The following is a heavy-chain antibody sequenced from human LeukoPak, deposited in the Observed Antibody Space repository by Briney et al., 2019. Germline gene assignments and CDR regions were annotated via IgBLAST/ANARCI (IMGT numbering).Heavy chain of an antibody. J-gene: IGHJ4*02. CDR2: IIPIFGTA. Sequence: ASVKVSFTASGGTFSSYAISWVRQAPGQGLEWMGGIIPIFGTANYAQKFQGRVTITADESTSTAYMELSSLRSEDTAVYYCARGLSGSYIGFPFDYWGQGTLVTVSS. V-gene: IGHV1-69*13. D-gene: IGHD1-26*01. CDR3: ARGLSGSYIGFPFDY. CDR1: GGTFSSYA.